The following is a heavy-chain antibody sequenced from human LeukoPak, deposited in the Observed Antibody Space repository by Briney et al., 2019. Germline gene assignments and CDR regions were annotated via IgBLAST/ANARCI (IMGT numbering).Heavy chain of an antibody. CDR1: GYSISSGYY. CDR2: IYQSGNT. CDR3: ARDRGSVGYAVGEFDY. J-gene: IGHJ4*02. Sequence: SETLSLTCTVSGYSISSGYYWGWIRQSPGKGLEWIGNIYQSGNTYYNPSLQGRVTISVETSKNQISLKLSSVTAADTALYYCARDRGSVGYAVGEFDYWGQGALVTVSS. D-gene: IGHD3-16*01. V-gene: IGHV4-38-2*02.